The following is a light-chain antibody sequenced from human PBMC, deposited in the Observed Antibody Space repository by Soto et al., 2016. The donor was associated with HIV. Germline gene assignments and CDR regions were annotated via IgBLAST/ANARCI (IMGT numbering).Light chain of an antibody. J-gene: IGLJ1*01. CDR3: QAWDSSTTLYV. Sequence: SYALTQPPSVPVSPGQTASITCSGSNLGNTYASWYQQKPGQSPVLVIYQDAERSSGIPERFSGSNSGDTATLTISGTQAIDEADYYCQAWDSSTTLYVFGTGTKVTVL. CDR1: NLGNTY. V-gene: IGLV3-1*01. CDR2: QDA.